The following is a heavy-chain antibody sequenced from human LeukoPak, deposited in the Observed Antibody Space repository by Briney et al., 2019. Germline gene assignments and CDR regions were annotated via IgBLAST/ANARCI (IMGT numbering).Heavy chain of an antibody. V-gene: IGHV6-1*01. CDR1: GDSVSGNSTA. CDR3: ARGGQGDGYSADEAFDF. D-gene: IGHD5-24*01. CDR2: TYYRSKWYN. J-gene: IGHJ3*01. Sequence: SQTLSLTCAISGDSVSGNSTAYNWIRQSPSRGLEWLGSTYYRSKWYNDYAVSVKSRIIINPDTSKNQLSLQLKSVTPEDTAVYYCARGGQGDGYSADEAFDFWGQGTMVTVSS.